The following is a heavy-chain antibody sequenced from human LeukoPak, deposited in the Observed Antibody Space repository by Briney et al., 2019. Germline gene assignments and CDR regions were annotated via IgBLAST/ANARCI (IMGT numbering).Heavy chain of an antibody. CDR3: QAYYYYYMDV. Sequence: GGSLKLSCAASGITFDGSPIHWVRQASGKGLEWVGRIRSKTNNYATGYAASVKGRFLISRDDSNNMSYLQMNSLKTEDTAVYYCQAYYYYYMDVWGKGTTVTVS. CDR2: IRSKTNNYAT. J-gene: IGHJ6*03. V-gene: IGHV3-73*01. CDR1: GITFDGSP.